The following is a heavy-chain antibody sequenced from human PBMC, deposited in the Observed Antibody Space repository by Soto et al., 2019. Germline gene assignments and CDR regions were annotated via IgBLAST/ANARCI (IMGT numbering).Heavy chain of an antibody. J-gene: IGHJ4*02. CDR3: ARRAAAGRNFDY. V-gene: IGHV3-11*01. CDR1: GFTFSDYY. D-gene: IGHD6-13*01. CDR2: ISTSGSAI. Sequence: PGGSLRLSCAASGFTFSDYYMSWIRQAPGKGLECLSFISTSGSAINYADSVKGRFTMSRDNAKTSLYLQMNSLRAEDTAVYYCARRAAAGRNFDYWGQGTLVTVSS.